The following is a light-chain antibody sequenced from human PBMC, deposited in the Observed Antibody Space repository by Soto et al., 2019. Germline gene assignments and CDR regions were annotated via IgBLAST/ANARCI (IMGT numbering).Light chain of an antibody. CDR1: QDNSSY. CDR3: QQLNSYPHT. V-gene: IGKV1-9*01. Sequence: IQLTQSPSSLSASVGDRVTITCRARQDNSSYLAWYQQKPGKAPKLLLYAASTLQSGVPSRFSGIGSGTDFTLTIRSLQPEYFATYYCQQLNSYPHTFGPGTKVDIK. CDR2: AAS. J-gene: IGKJ3*01.